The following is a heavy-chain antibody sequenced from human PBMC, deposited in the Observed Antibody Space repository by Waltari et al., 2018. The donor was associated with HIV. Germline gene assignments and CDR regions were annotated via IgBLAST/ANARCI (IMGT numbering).Heavy chain of an antibody. CDR1: GLSLTASVVG. Sequence: QITLRESGPTLVRLTQTLTLTCTFSGLSLTASVVGLGWILLAPGKAREWLALSDWYDDKRYSPYLRSRLTITKDTSKNQVVLTTTNVDPVDISTYYCAHRPDSGSYCVYALDFWGQGTMVTVSS. V-gene: IGHV2-5*01. D-gene: IGHD1-26*01. CDR2: SDWYDDK. CDR3: AHRPDSGSYCVYALDF. J-gene: IGHJ3*01.